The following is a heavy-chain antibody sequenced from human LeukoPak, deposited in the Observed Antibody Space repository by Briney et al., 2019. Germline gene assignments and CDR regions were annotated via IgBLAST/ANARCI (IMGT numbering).Heavy chain of an antibody. Sequence: ASVKVSCTASGYTFTGYYMHWVRQAPGQGLEWMGIINPSGGSTSYAQKFQGRVTMTRDTSTSTVYMELSSLRSEDTAVYYCAREGTKESLDYWGQGTLVTVSS. CDR2: INPSGGST. V-gene: IGHV1-46*01. CDR3: AREGTKESLDY. D-gene: IGHD3-10*01. J-gene: IGHJ4*02. CDR1: GYTFTGYY.